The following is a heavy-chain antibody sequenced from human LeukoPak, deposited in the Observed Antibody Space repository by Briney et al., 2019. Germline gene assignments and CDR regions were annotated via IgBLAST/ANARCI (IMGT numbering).Heavy chain of an antibody. CDR1: GGSISSYY. D-gene: IGHD5-18*01. J-gene: IGHJ6*03. V-gene: IGHV4-59*01. CDR2: IYYSGST. CDR3: ARVALYGYNYYYYYMDV. Sequence: SETLSLTCTVSGGSISSYYWSWIRQPPGKGLEWIGYIYYSGSTNYNPSLKSRVTISVDASKNQFSLKLSPVTAADTAVYYCARVALYGYNYYYYYMDVWGKGTTVTVSS.